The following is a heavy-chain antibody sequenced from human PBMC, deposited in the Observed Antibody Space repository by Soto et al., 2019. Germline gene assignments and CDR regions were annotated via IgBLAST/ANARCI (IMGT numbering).Heavy chain of an antibody. D-gene: IGHD3-3*01. CDR1: GFTFSSYA. CDR2: ISGSGGST. Sequence: PGGSLRLSCAASGFTFSSYAMSWVRQAPGKGLEWVSAISGSGGSTYYADSVKGRFTISRDNSKNTLYLQMNSLRAEDTAVYYCAKRAYDFWSGYPAYFDYWGQGTLVTVSS. J-gene: IGHJ4*02. CDR3: AKRAYDFWSGYPAYFDY. V-gene: IGHV3-23*01.